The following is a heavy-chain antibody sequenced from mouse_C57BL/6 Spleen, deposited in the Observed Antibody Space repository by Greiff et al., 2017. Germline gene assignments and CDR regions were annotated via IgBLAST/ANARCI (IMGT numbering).Heavy chain of an antibody. CDR3: ATGYCFDY. CDR1: GYTFTSYD. V-gene: IGHV1-85*01. J-gene: IGHJ2*01. CDR2: IYPRDGST. Sequence: VQLQQSGPELVKPGASVKLSCKASGYTFTSYDINWVKQRPGQGLEWIGWIYPRDGSTKYNEKFKGKATLTVDTSSSTAYMELRSLTSEDSAVYFCATGYCFDYWGQGTTLTVSS.